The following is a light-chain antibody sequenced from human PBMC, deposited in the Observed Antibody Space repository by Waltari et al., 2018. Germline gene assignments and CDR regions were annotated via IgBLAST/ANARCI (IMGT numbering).Light chain of an antibody. CDR3: SSYTSSSTVV. CDR2: DVS. J-gene: IGLJ2*01. V-gene: IGLV2-14*01. CDR1: SRDVGGYNN. Sequence: QSALTQPAPVSGSPGQSIPIPCTRPSRDVGGYNNVPWYQQHTGKAPKLMIYDVSKRPSGVSNRFSGSKSGNTASLTISGLQAEDEADYYCSSYTSSSTVVFGGGTKLTVL.